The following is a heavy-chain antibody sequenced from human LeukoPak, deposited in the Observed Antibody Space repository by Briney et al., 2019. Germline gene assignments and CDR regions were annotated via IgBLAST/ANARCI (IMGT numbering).Heavy chain of an antibody. Sequence: PGGSLRLSCAASGFTFSTYSMNWVRQAPGKGLEWVSYISSMSSTIYYADSVKGRFTISRDNAKNSLYLQMNSLRDEDTAVYYCASTNSGTLDYWGQGTLVTVSS. J-gene: IGHJ4*02. V-gene: IGHV3-48*02. D-gene: IGHD1-26*01. CDR3: ASTNSGTLDY. CDR2: ISSMSSTI. CDR1: GFTFSTYS.